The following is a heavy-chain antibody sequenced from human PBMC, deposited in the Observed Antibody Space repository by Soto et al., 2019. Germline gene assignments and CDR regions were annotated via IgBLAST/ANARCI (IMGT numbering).Heavy chain of an antibody. J-gene: IGHJ5*02. V-gene: IGHV3-30*03. D-gene: IGHD1-26*01. CDR1: GLTFSKYA. Sequence: QMQLVESGGGVVQPGGSLRLSCAASGLTFSKYAMHWVRQAPGKGLEWVAVILHDGYKKRYADSVEGRFTISRDNSMDTLSLQMSGLRAEDSAVYSCVRARCGAPCCEGRDWFVPWGQGTLVTVSS. CDR3: VRARCGAPCCEGRDWFVP. CDR2: ILHDGYKK.